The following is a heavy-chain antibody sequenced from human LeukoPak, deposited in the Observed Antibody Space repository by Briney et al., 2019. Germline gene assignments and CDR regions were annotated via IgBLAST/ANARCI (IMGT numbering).Heavy chain of an antibody. D-gene: IGHD2-8*01. V-gene: IGHV5-51*01. Sequence: LGESLKISCKGSGYSFTSYWIGWVRQMPGRGLKWMGIIYPDDSDTRYSPSFEGQVIISVDKSISTAYLQWSSLKASDTATYYCARHGHCTNGVCYSNYYYYMDVWGKGTTVTVSS. CDR1: GYSFTSYW. J-gene: IGHJ6*03. CDR2: IYPDDSDT. CDR3: ARHGHCTNGVCYSNYYYYMDV.